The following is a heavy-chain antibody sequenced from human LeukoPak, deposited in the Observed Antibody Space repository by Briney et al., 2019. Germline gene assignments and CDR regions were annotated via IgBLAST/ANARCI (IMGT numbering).Heavy chain of an antibody. Sequence: GGSLRLSCAASGFTFSSYWMHWVRQAPGKGLVWVSRVNSDGSSTSYADSVKGRFTISRDNAKNTLYLQMNSLRAEDTAVYYCARGSPFDWLLTLDYWGQGTLVTVSS. V-gene: IGHV3-74*01. CDR1: GFTFSSYW. CDR3: ARGSPFDWLLTLDY. D-gene: IGHD3-9*01. J-gene: IGHJ4*02. CDR2: VNSDGSST.